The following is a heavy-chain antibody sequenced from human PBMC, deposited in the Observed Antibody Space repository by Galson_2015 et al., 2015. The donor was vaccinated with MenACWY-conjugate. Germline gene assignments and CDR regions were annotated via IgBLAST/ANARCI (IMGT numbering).Heavy chain of an antibody. CDR1: GFRFSQYY. CDR2: ISTGSTSA. Sequence: SLRLSCAASGFRFSQYYMNWFRQAPGKGLEWVSDISTGSTSAKCADSVKGRFTISRDNSKNTLNLQMNNLRAEDTAVYYCAKIGGDSRSGYRPQWGQGTLVTVSS. D-gene: IGHD3-3*01. J-gene: IGHJ4*02. V-gene: IGHV3-11*06. CDR3: AKIGGDSRSGYRPQ.